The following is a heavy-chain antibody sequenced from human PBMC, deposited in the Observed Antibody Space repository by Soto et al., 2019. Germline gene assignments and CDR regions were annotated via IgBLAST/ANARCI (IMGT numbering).Heavy chain of an antibody. J-gene: IGHJ4*02. CDR2: ISSSSSTI. Sequence: GGHLRLYCAAYGFTSSTYSMNCVRQAPGKGLEWVSYISSSSSTIFYTDSVKGRFTVSRENAKNSRYLQMNSLRAEDRAVYYCARPTYYYDSSGSPAHWGQGTLVTVSS. V-gene: IGHV3-48*01. D-gene: IGHD3-22*01. CDR3: ARPTYYYDSSGSPAH. CDR1: GFTSSTYS.